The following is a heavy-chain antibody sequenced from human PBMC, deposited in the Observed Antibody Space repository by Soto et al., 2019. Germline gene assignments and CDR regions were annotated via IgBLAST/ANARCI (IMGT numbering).Heavy chain of an antibody. V-gene: IGHV3-11*01. J-gene: IGHJ6*02. D-gene: IGHD3-10*01. CDR2: ISSSGRTI. CDR3: AREYYYGSGTGYYYYYGMDV. CDR1: GFTFSDYY. Sequence: QVQLVESGGGLVKPGGSLRLSCAASGFTFSDYYMSWIRQAPGKGLEWVSYISSSGRTIYYADSVKGRFTISRDNAKNSLYLQMNSLRAEDTAVYYCAREYYYGSGTGYYYYYGMDVWGQGTTVTVSS.